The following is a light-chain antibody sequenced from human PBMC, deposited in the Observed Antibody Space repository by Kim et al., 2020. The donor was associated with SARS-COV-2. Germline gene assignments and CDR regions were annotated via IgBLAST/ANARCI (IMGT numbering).Light chain of an antibody. CDR2: NTD. CDR1: TGAVTSNHH. J-gene: IGLJ3*02. CDR3: LLFYGGCLLRL. V-gene: IGLV7-43*01. Sequence: GSITLTWSSSTGAVTSNHHPTWFQQKPGQAPTALIYNTDSKHSGTPARFSGSVLGGKAALTLSNVQPDDEAVCYCLLFYGGCLLRLFGGGTQLTVL.